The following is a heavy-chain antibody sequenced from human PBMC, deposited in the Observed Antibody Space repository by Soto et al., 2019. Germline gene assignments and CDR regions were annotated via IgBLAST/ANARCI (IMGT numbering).Heavy chain of an antibody. V-gene: IGHV4-4*02. CDR1: GGSISSTNW. D-gene: IGHD3-10*01. CDR3: GRWLGTSYGMDV. Sequence: QVQLQESGPGLVQPSGTLSLTCAVSGGSISSTNWWSWVRQSPGKGLEWIGEIYHNGSPDYNPSLKSRVTISVDKSKNHVFQKLTSVTAADTAMYFCGRWLGTSYGMDVWGQGTAVNVSS. J-gene: IGHJ6*02. CDR2: IYHNGSP.